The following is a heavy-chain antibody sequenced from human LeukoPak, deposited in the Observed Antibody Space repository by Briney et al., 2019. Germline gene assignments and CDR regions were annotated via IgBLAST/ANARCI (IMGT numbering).Heavy chain of an antibody. CDR3: ARGNRMVGGSGY. V-gene: IGHV1-8*01. J-gene: IGHJ4*02. CDR1: GYTFTSYD. CDR2: MNPNSGNT. Sequence: ASVKVSCKASGYTFTSYDINWVRQATGQGLEWMGWMNPNSGNTGYAQKFQGRVTMTRNTSISTAYMELSSLRSEDTAVYYCARGNRMVGGSGYWGQGTLVTVSS. D-gene: IGHD6-19*01.